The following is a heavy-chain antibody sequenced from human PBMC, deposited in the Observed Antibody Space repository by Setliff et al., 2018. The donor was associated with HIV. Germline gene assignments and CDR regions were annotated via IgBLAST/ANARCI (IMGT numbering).Heavy chain of an antibody. CDR2: IYHTGSA. V-gene: IGHV4-4*02. Sequence: SETLSLTCAVSGGFFSSTNWWGWVRQSPGKGLEWIGEIYHTGSANYNPSLTGRVIISGDKSKNQFSLKLKSLTAADTAVYYCASCIFGDYARYFDLWGRGTLVTVSS. D-gene: IGHD4-17*01. CDR1: GGFFSSTNW. CDR3: ASCIFGDYARYFDL. J-gene: IGHJ2*01.